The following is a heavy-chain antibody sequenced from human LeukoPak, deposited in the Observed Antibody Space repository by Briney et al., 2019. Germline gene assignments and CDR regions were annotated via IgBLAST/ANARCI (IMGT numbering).Heavy chain of an antibody. CDR1: GFTFSSYG. CDR2: IWYDGSNK. V-gene: IGHV3-33*01. D-gene: IGHD3-22*01. J-gene: IGHJ3*02. CDR3: ARDDSSGAGAFDI. Sequence: GGSLRLSCAASGFTFSSYGMHWVRQAPGKGLEWVAVIWYDGSNKYYADSVKGRFTISRDNSKNTLYLQMNSLRAEDTAVYYCARDDSSGAGAFDIWGQGTMVTVSS.